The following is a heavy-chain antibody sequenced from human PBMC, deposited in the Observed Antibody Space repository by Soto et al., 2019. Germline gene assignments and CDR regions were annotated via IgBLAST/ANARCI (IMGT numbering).Heavy chain of an antibody. CDR2: ISSSGST. J-gene: IGHJ4*02. CDR1: GGSINTFY. Sequence: SETLSLTCTVSGGSINTFYWSWVRQPAGKGLEWIGRISSSGSTSFNPSLESRVAMSVDTSKNHFSLNLSSVTAADMAVYYCAREGSYSAYNFAHGIQLWSFDFWGQGALVTVSS. CDR3: AREGSYSAYNFAHGIQLWSFDF. V-gene: IGHV4-4*07. D-gene: IGHD5-12*01.